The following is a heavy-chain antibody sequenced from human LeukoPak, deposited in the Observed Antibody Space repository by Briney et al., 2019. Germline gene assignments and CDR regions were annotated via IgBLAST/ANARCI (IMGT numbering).Heavy chain of an antibody. Sequence: SETLSLTCTVSGGSISSHYWTWIRQPPGKGLEWIGYIYYSGSTNYNPSLKSRVTISVDTSKNQFSLKLSSVTAADTAMYYCARFIPTTGSFDYWGQGTLVSVSS. J-gene: IGHJ4*02. CDR3: ARFIPTTGSFDY. CDR2: IYYSGST. V-gene: IGHV4-59*08. CDR1: GGSISSHY. D-gene: IGHD1-1*01.